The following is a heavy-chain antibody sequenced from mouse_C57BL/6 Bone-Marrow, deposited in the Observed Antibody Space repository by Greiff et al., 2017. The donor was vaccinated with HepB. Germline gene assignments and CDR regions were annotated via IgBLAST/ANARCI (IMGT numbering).Heavy chain of an antibody. CDR3: ARGAYGSSYGGYWYFDV. Sequence: VQLQQSGPELVKPGASVKISCKASGYTFTDYYMNWVKQSHGKSLEWIGDINPNNGGTSYNQKFKGKATLTVDKSSSTAYMELRSLTSEDSAVYYCARGAYGSSYGGYWYFDVWGTGTTVTVSS. CDR2: INPNNGGT. D-gene: IGHD1-1*01. V-gene: IGHV1-26*01. CDR1: GYTFTDYY. J-gene: IGHJ1*03.